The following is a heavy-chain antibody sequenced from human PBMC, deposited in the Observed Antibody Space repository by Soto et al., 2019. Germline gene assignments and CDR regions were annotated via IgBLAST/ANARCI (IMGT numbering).Heavy chain of an antibody. J-gene: IGHJ4*02. CDR1: GYTFTDYY. V-gene: IGHV1-2*02. CDR3: AKPYGSGTYYPFHY. Sequence: GASVKVSCKASGYTFTDYYMYWVRQAPGQGLEWMGWINPNSGGTNYAQKFQGRVTMTRDTSISTAYMELSRLRSDDTAVYYCAKPYGSGTYYPFHYSGPGTPVTVSS. D-gene: IGHD3-10*01. CDR2: INPNSGGT.